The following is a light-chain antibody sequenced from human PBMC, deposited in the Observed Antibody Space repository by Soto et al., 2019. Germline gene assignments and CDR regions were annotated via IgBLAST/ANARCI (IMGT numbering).Light chain of an antibody. J-gene: IGKJ3*01. CDR2: GAS. CDR3: QQYNNWPLFT. Sequence: EIVMTQSPATLSVSPGERATLSCRASQSVSSNLAWYQQKPGQAPRLLIYGASTRATGIPARFSGSGSGTEFTLTISGLQSEDFAVYYCQQYNNWPLFTFGPGTKVDTK. CDR1: QSVSSN. V-gene: IGKV3-15*01.